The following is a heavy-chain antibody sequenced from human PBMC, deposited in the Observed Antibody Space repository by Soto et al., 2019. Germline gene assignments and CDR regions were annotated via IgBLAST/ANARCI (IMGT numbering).Heavy chain of an antibody. V-gene: IGHV3-74*01. CDR2: INSDGSST. CDR1: GFTFSSYW. D-gene: IGHD2-15*01. CDR3: ARDKSDIVVVVAAQNV. Sequence: PGGSLRLSCAASGFTFSSYWMHWVRQAPGKGLVWVSRINSDGSSTSYADSVKGRFTISRDNAKNALYLQMNSLRAEDTAVYYCARDKSDIVVVVAAQNVWGKGTTVTVSS. J-gene: IGHJ6*04.